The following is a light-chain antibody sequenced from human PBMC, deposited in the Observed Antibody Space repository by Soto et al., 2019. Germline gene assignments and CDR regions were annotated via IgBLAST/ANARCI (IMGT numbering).Light chain of an antibody. CDR2: EVT. J-gene: IGLJ1*01. V-gene: IGLV2-23*02. CDR1: SSDVGAYNL. Sequence: QSALTQPASVSGSPGQSITISCTGTSSDVGAYNLVSWYQQHPGKAPILLIFEVTQRPSGVSYRFSASKSGNTASLTISGLQAGDEGDYYCCSYAGSTSVFGTGTKVTVL. CDR3: CSYAGSTSV.